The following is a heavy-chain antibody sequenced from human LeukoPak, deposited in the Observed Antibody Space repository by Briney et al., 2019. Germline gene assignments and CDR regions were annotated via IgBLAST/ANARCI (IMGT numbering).Heavy chain of an antibody. CDR2: ISGSDGST. J-gene: IGHJ4*02. CDR1: GFTFTYYA. D-gene: IGHD4-11*01. CDR3: AKAGDYSYFDY. V-gene: IGHV3-23*01. Sequence: GESLRLSCAASGFTFTYYAMNWVRQAPRKGLEWVSAISGSDGSTYYAASVKGRFTISRDNSKNTLYLQMNSLRAEDTAVYYCAKAGDYSYFDYWGQGTLVTVSS.